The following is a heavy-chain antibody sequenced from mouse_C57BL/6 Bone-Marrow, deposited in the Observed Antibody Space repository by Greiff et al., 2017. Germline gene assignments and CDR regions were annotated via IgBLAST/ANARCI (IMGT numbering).Heavy chain of an antibody. V-gene: IGHV1-59*01. CDR2: IDPSDSYT. J-gene: IGHJ3*01. CDR3: ARGDYSNPY. CDR1: GYTFTSYW. D-gene: IGHD2-5*01. Sequence: QVHVKQPGAELVRPGTSVKLSCKASGYTFTSYWMHWVKQRPGQGLEWIGVIDPSDSYTNYNQKFKGKATLTVDTSSSTAYMQLSSLTSEDSAVYYCARGDYSNPYWGQGTLVTVSA.